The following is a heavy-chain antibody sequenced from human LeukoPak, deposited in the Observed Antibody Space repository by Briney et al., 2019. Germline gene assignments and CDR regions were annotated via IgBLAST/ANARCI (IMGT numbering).Heavy chain of an antibody. CDR2: IKQDGSEK. Sequence: SLSLACAVSGFTFSRYWISWVRQAPGKGLEWVANIKQDGSEKYYVDSVKGRFTISRDNAKNSLYLQMNSLRAEDTAVYYCAELGITMIGGVWGKGTTVTISS. J-gene: IGHJ6*04. CDR3: AELGITMIGGV. D-gene: IGHD3-10*02. CDR1: GFTFSRYW. V-gene: IGHV3-7*01.